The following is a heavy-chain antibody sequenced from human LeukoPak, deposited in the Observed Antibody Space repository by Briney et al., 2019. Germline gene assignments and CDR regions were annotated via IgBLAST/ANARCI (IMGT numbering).Heavy chain of an antibody. CDR1: GGSISSYY. V-gene: IGHV4-59*01. Sequence: PSETLSLTCTVSGGSISSYYWSWIRQPPGKGLEWIGYLYYSGSTNYSPSLKSRVTISVDTSKKQVSLKLNSVTAADTAVYYCARASVEMGTIIVLDYWGQGTLVTVSS. D-gene: IGHD5-24*01. J-gene: IGHJ4*02. CDR2: LYYSGST. CDR3: ARASVEMGTIIVLDY.